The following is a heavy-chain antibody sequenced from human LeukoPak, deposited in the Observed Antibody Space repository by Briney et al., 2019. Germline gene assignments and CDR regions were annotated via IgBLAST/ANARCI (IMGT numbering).Heavy chain of an antibody. CDR2: IKQDGSEK. V-gene: IGHV3-7*01. CDR1: GFTFSSYW. Sequence: PGGPLRLSCAASGFTFSSYWMSWVRQAPGKGLEWVANIKQDGSEKYYVDSVKGRFTISRDNAKNSLYLQMNSLRAEDTAVYYCARDAPLRNLTTVVREVDYWGQGTLVTVSS. D-gene: IGHD4-23*01. J-gene: IGHJ4*02. CDR3: ARDAPLRNLTTVVREVDY.